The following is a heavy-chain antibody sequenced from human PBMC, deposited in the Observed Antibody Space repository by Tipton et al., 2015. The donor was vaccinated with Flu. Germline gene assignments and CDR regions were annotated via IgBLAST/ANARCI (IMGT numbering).Heavy chain of an antibody. CDR2: IYYSGST. CDR1: GGSITRTNYY. Sequence: LSCTVSGGSITRTNYYWSWIRQPPGKGLEWIGYIYYSGSTNYNPSLKSRVTISVDTSKNQFSLKLSSVTAADTAVYYCARDLGSSGSFDYWGQGTLVTASS. D-gene: IGHD6-13*01. CDR3: ARDLGSSGSFDY. V-gene: IGHV4-61*01. J-gene: IGHJ4*02.